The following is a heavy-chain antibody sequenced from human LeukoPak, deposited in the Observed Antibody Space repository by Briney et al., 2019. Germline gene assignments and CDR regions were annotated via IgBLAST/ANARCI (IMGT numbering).Heavy chain of an antibody. Sequence: GGSLRLSCAASGFTFSSYAMHWVRQAPGKGLEWVAVISYDGSNKYYADSVKGRFTISRDNSKNTLYLQMNSLRAEDTAVYYCAREDDFSPYYFDYWGQGTLVTVSS. D-gene: IGHD3-3*01. CDR3: AREDDFSPYYFDY. J-gene: IGHJ4*02. CDR1: GFTFSSYA. CDR2: ISYDGSNK. V-gene: IGHV3-30-3*01.